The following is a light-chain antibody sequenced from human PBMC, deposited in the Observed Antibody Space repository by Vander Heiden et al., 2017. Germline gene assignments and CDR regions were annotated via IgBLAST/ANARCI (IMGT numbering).Light chain of an antibody. Sequence: DIVLTQSPDSMTVSLGERATINCKSRQSVLYTSKHQNCLAWYQQRPGQPPKLLIYWASTRESGVPDRYSGSGSGTDFTLTSSSLQAEDVAIYYCQQYYTKPPTFGGGTKVEIK. CDR1: QSVLYTSKHQNC. CDR3: QQYYTKPPT. CDR2: WAS. V-gene: IGKV4-1*01. J-gene: IGKJ4*01.